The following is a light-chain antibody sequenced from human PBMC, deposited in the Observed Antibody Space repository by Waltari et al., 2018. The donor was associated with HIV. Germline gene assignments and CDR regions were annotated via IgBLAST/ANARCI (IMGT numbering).Light chain of an antibody. Sequence: DIQMTQSPSSLSASVGDRVTITCQASQDIINYLNWYQQKPGKAPKRLIYDASNLETGVPSRFSGSGSGTDFTFTISSLQPEDIATYYCQQYDNLPRALTFGGGTKVEIK. J-gene: IGKJ4*01. CDR2: DAS. CDR3: QQYDNLPRALT. V-gene: IGKV1-33*01. CDR1: QDIINY.